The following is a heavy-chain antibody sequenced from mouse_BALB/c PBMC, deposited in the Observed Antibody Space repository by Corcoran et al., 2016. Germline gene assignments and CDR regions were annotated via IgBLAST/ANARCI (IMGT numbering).Heavy chain of an antibody. Sequence: LVKTGASVKISCKASGYSFTGYYIHWVKQSHGKSLEWCGYISCYNGATSYNQKFKGKSTFTVDTSSSTAYIQFNSLTSEDSAVYYCARYRYDEGLCAMDYLGQGTSVTVSS. V-gene: IGHV1S34*01. D-gene: IGHD2-14*01. J-gene: IGHJ4*01. CDR3: ARYRYDEGLCAMDY. CDR2: ISCYNGAT. CDR1: GYSFTGYY.